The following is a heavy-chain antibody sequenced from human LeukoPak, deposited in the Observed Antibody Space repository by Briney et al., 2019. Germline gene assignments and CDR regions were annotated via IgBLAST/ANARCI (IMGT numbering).Heavy chain of an antibody. J-gene: IGHJ4*02. V-gene: IGHV3-74*01. CDR3: VSFYETY. CDR1: GNYW. Sequence: GGSLRLSCAASGNYWMHWVCQVPGKGLVWVSHINSDGSWTSYADSVKGRFTISKDNAKNTVYLQMNSLRAEDTAVYYCVSFYETYWGRGTLVTVSS. CDR2: INSDGSWT. D-gene: IGHD2/OR15-2a*01.